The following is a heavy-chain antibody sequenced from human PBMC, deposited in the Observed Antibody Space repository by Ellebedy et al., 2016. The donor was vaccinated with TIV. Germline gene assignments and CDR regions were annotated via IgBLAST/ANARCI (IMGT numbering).Heavy chain of an antibody. J-gene: IGHJ2*01. V-gene: IGHV4-39*01. CDR2: IYYSGST. Sequence: MPSETLSLTCTVSGGSISSSSYYRGWIRQPPGKGLEWIGSIYYSGSTYYNPSLKSRVTISVDTSKNQFSLKLSSVNAADTDVYYCARHDDDYGDQYWYFDLWGRGTLVTVSS. CDR3: ARHDDDYGDQYWYFDL. D-gene: IGHD4-17*01. CDR1: GGSISSSSYY.